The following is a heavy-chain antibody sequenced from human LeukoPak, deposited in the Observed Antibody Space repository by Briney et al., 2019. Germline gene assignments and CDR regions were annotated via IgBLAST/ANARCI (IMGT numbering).Heavy chain of an antibody. V-gene: IGHV3-21*01. CDR2: ISGSSTYI. Sequence: GGSLRLSCAASGFTFSTYSMNWVRQAPGKGLEWVSSISGSSTYIYYADSLKGRFTISRDNAKNSLYLQMNSLRAEDTAVYYCAGDNYDILTGYLDYWGQGTLVTVSS. J-gene: IGHJ4*02. D-gene: IGHD3-9*01. CDR3: AGDNYDILTGYLDY. CDR1: GFTFSTYS.